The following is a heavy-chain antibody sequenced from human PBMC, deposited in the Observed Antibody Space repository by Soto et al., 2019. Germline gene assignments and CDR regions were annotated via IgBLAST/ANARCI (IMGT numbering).Heavy chain of an antibody. Sequence: QVQLVESGGGVVQPGRSLRLSCAASGVTFSSYAMHWVRQAPDKGLECVAVISHDGGNEHYAASVKGRFTISRDKSKTTLDLQMHSLRDEGTAVYYCARGGDRRDRYGENCDYWGQGTLVIVSS. CDR3: ARGGDRRDRYGENCDY. D-gene: IGHD5-18*01. CDR1: GVTFSSYA. V-gene: IGHV3-30-3*01. J-gene: IGHJ4*01. CDR2: ISHDGGNE.